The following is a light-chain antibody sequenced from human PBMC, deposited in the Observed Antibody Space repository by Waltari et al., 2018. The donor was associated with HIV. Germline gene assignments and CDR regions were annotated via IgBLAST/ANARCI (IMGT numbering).Light chain of an antibody. V-gene: IGLV6-57*02. Sequence: NFMLTQPHSVSESPGKTVAISCTGSSGSIASNSVQWFHQRPGSAPTTVIYGVNRRPSGAPDRCSSSIDRASNSASLTIAGLKTEDEADYYCQSYDSSEHGVFGGGTKLTVL. J-gene: IGLJ3*02. CDR3: QSYDSSEHGV. CDR1: SGSIASNS. CDR2: GVN.